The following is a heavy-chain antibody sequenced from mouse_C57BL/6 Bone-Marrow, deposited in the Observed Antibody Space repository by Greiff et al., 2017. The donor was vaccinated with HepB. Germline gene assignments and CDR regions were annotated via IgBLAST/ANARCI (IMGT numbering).Heavy chain of an antibody. J-gene: IGHJ4*01. CDR2: ISSGGSYT. V-gene: IGHV5-6*01. D-gene: IGHD1-1*01. CDR3: ARRVYYYGSSYVYYAMDY. Sequence: EVKLQESGGDLVKPGGSLKLSCAASGFTFSSYGMSWVRQTPDKRLEWVATISSGGSYTYYPDSVKGRFTISRDNAKNTLYLQMSSLKSEDTAMYYCARRVYYYGSSYVYYAMDYWGQGTSVTVSS. CDR1: GFTFSSYG.